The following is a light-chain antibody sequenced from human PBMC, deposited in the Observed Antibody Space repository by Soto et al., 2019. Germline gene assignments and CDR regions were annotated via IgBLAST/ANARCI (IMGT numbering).Light chain of an antibody. CDR3: SSYTSSSTRVV. CDR2: DVS. V-gene: IGLV2-14*01. Sequence: QSVLTQPASVSGSPGQSITISCTGTSSDVGGYNYFSWYQQHPGKAPKLMIYDVSNRPSGVSNRFSGSKSGNTASLTISGLQAEDEADYYCSSYTSSSTRVVFGGGTKLTVL. J-gene: IGLJ2*01. CDR1: SSDVGGYNY.